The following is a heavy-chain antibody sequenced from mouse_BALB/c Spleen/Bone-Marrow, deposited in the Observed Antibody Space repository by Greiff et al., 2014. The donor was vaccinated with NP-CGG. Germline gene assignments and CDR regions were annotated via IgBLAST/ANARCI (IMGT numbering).Heavy chain of an antibody. Sequence: VQLVESGAELVRPGASVKLSCRVSGYTFTNYFVYWVKQRPGQGLEWIGEINPSNDTPNFSEKFKSKATLTVDKSSSTAYMQLSSLTSEDSAVYYCTRSGYYGYGWYFDVWGAGTTVTVSS. D-gene: IGHD1-2*01. V-gene: IGHV1S81*02. CDR3: TRSGYYGYGWYFDV. J-gene: IGHJ1*01. CDR2: INPSNDTP. CDR1: GYTFTNYF.